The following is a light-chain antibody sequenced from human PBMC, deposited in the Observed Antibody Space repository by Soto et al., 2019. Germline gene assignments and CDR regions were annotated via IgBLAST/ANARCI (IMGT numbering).Light chain of an antibody. CDR2: EVS. Sequence: QSALTQPASVSGSPGQSITISCTGTSNDVGGFNYVSWYQQHPGKAPKVIIYEVSNRPSGVSNRFSGSKSGNTASLTISGLQAEDEADYYFNSYTSSSARVFGGGTKVTVL. CDR1: SNDVGGFNY. J-gene: IGLJ3*02. V-gene: IGLV2-14*01. CDR3: NSYTSSSARV.